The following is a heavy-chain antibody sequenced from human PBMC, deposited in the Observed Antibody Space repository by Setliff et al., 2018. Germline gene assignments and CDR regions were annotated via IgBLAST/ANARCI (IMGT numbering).Heavy chain of an antibody. Sequence: ASVKVPCKVSGNSFTGHFLHWVRQAPGRGLEWMGWINPDSGDTHSPQNFQGRVRMTRDTSMSTVYMELTRLTSDDTAVYYCTRSSSYGMRYWFDSWGQGPLVTVSS. CDR2: INPDSGDT. J-gene: IGHJ5*01. V-gene: IGHV1-2*02. CDR3: TRSSSYGMRYWFDS. D-gene: IGHD3-16*02. CDR1: GNSFTGHF.